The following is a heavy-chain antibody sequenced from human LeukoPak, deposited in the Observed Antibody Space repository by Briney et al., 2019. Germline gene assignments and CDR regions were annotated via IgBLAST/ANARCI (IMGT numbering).Heavy chain of an antibody. CDR3: ARVQYCSGAKCYFDY. J-gene: IGHJ4*02. CDR2: INPSGGST. V-gene: IGHV1-46*01. D-gene: IGHD2-15*01. Sequence: GASVKVSCKASGYTFTSYYMHWVRQAPGQGLEWMGIINPSGGSTNYAQKFRGRVTMTRDTSTSTVYMELSRLSSEDTAVFFCARVQYCSGAKCYFDYWGQGTLVTVSS. CDR1: GYTFTSYY.